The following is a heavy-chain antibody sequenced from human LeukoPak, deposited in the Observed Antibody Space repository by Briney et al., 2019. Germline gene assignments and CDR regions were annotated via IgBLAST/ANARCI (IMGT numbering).Heavy chain of an antibody. J-gene: IGHJ4*02. D-gene: IGHD3-22*01. CDR1: GFSFNNDA. Sequence: PGGSLRLSCAASGFSFNNDAMSWVRQAPGKGLEWISDINAFGSATYYAKSVKGRFTISRDNSNNILYLQMNSLRVEDTALYYCARDLYDSGAYSSPIDYWGQGTLVTVSS. CDR2: INAFGSAT. CDR3: ARDLYDSGAYSSPIDY. V-gene: IGHV3-23*01.